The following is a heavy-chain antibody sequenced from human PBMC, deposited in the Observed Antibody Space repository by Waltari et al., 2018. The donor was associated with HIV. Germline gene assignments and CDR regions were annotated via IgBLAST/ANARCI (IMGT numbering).Heavy chain of an antibody. D-gene: IGHD3-16*01. V-gene: IGHV4-59*01. CDR2: MTYGGKT. CDR3: ARDSTRGTHKYYYAMDV. J-gene: IGHJ6*01. CDR1: GDSISTYY. Sequence: QVQLQESGPRLVNPSATLSLTCSVPGDSISTYYWSWIRQTPGKGLEWIGNMTYGGKTSYNPALKSRVTMSADTSKNQFSLKLSSVTAADTAVYYCARDSTRGTHKYYYAMDVWGQGTTVTVSS.